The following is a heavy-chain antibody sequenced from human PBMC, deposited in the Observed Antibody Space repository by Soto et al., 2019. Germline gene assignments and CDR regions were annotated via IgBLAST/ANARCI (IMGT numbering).Heavy chain of an antibody. CDR2: ISSNGTGV. CDR1: GFSLSDYY. V-gene: IGHV3-11*01. CDR3: ARVRGDSSGSYYFDH. J-gene: IGHJ4*02. D-gene: IGHD3-22*01. Sequence: GWSLRLSCAVSGFSLSDYYISWIRQAPGEGLEWVSYISSNGTGVHYADSVKGRFTISKDNANNSLYLQMNSLRAEDTAVYYCARVRGDSSGSYYFDHWGQGALVTVSS.